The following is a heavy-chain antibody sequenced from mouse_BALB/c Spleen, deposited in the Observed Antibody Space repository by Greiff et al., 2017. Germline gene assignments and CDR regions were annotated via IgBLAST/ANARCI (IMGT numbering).Heavy chain of an antibody. CDR3: ARSHHNYGNFLYWYFDV. CDR2: INPNNGGT. Sequence: VQLHQSGPELVKPGASVKISCKTSGYTFTEYTMHWVKQSHGKSLEWIGGINPNNGGTSYNQKFKGKATLTVDKSSSTAYMELRSLTSEDSAVYYCARSHHNYGNFLYWYFDVWGAGTTVTVSS. V-gene: IGHV1-18*01. D-gene: IGHD2-1*01. J-gene: IGHJ1*01. CDR1: GYTFTEYT.